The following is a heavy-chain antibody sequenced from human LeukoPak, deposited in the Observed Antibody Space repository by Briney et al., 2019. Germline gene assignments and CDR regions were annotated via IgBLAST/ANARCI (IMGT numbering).Heavy chain of an antibody. CDR1: GYTFTGYY. V-gene: IGHV1-2*02. CDR2: INPNSGGT. Sequence: GASVKVSCKASGYTFTGYYMHWVRQAPGQGLEWMGWINPNSGGTNYAQKFQGRVTMTRDTSISTAYMELSRLRSDDTAVYYCAREWLVGATGKGYWGQGTLVTVSS. J-gene: IGHJ4*02. D-gene: IGHD1-26*01. CDR3: AREWLVGATGKGY.